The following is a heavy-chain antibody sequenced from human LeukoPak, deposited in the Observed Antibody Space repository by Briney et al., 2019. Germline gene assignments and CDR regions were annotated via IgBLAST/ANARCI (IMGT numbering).Heavy chain of an antibody. CDR3: ARDSYSKNDY. CDR2: ISSSSSTI. J-gene: IGHJ4*02. CDR1: GFTFSTYS. D-gene: IGHD4-11*01. V-gene: IGHV3-48*01. Sequence: PGGSLRLSCAASGFTFSTYSMTWGRQAPGKGLEWLSYISSSSSTIYYGGSVKGRFTVSRDNAKNLLYLQMNSLRAEDTAVYFCARDSYSKNDYWGQGTLVTVSS.